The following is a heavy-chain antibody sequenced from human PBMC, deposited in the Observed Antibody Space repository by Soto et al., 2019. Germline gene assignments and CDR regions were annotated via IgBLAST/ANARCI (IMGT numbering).Heavy chain of an antibody. CDR3: ATSNWFDP. J-gene: IGHJ5*02. CDR1: GGSISSSSYY. V-gene: IGHV4-39*01. CDR2: IFYSGST. Sequence: SETLSLTCTVSGGSISSSSYYWGWIRQPPGKGLEWIGSIFYSGSTYYNPSLKSRVTISVDTSKNQFSLKLSSVSATDTAVYYCATSNWFDPWGQGTLVTVSS.